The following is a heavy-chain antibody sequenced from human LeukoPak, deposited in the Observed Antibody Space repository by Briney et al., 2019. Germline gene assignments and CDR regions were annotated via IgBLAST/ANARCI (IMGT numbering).Heavy chain of an antibody. V-gene: IGHV1-69*13. CDR1: GGTFSSYA. J-gene: IGHJ4*02. CDR2: IIPLIGTI. CDR3: ARTNYYDSSGYYQEDYFDY. Sequence: ASVKVSCKASGGTFSSYAISWVRQAPGQGLEWMGGIIPLIGTINYVQKFQGRVTITADESTSTAYVELSSLRSEDTAVYYCARTNYYDSSGYYQEDYFDYWGQGTLVTVSS. D-gene: IGHD3-22*01.